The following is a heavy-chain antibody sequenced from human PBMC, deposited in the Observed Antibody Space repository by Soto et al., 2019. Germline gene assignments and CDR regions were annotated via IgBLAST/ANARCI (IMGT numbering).Heavy chain of an antibody. CDR2: IYHSGTT. V-gene: IGHV4-4*02. D-gene: IGHD1-26*01. J-gene: IGHJ3*01. CDR3: ARNGYYSLDL. CDR1: GASISNDNW. Sequence: QVQLQESGPGLVKPSGTLSLTCAVSGASISNDNWWSWVRQPPGKGLEWIGEIYHSGTTNYNPSLTSRVTISVDKPKNQFSLGLTSVTAVDTAVYFCARNGYYSLDLWGQGAMVTVSS.